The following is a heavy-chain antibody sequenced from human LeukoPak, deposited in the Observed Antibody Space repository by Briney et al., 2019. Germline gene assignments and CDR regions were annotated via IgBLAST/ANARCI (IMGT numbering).Heavy chain of an antibody. CDR3: AAGNTFDI. CDR2: IKQDGSVK. V-gene: IGHV3-7*01. J-gene: IGHJ3*02. Sequence: GGSLRLSCTASELTFSDYWMSWVRQAPGKGLEWVANIKQDGSVKQYVDSVKGRSTISRDNTKKALYLQMNSLRVEDTAVFYCAAGNTFDIWGQGTLVSVSS. D-gene: IGHD3-10*01. CDR1: ELTFSDYW.